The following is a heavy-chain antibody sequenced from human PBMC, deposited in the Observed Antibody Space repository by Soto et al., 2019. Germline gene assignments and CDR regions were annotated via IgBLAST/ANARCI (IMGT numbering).Heavy chain of an antibody. CDR1: GFTFSSYS. CDR3: AKITYGNWFDP. V-gene: IGHV3-21*01. CDR2: ISSSGTYI. J-gene: IGHJ5*02. Sequence: EVPLVESGGGLVKPGGSLRLSCAASGFTFSSYSITWVRQAPGKGLEWVSSISSSGTYIYYADSVKGRFTMSRDNAKNSLYLQMNGLRAEDTAVYYCAKITYGNWFDPWGQGTLVTVSS. D-gene: IGHD4-17*01.